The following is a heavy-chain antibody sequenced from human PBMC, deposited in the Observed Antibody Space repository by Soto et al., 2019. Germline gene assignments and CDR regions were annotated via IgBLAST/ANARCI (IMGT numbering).Heavy chain of an antibody. D-gene: IGHD3-22*01. V-gene: IGHV3-30*03. CDR1: GFTFSSYG. CDR2: ISYDGSNK. Sequence: QVQLVETGGGVVQPGRSRGLSCAASGFTFSSYGMHWVRQAPGKGLEWVAVISYDGSNKYYADSVKGRFTISRDNSKNTLYLQMNSLRAEDTAVYYCARRYDSSGYYSHFDYWGQGTLVTVSS. CDR3: ARRYDSSGYYSHFDY. J-gene: IGHJ4*02.